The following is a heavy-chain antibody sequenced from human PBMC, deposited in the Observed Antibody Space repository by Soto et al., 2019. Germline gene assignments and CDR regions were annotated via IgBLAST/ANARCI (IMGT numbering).Heavy chain of an antibody. D-gene: IGHD3-22*01. J-gene: IGHJ3*02. CDR1: GFTVSSNY. CDR2: IYSGGNT. CDR3: ARDSFTTGREWGDAFDI. Sequence: GGSLRLSCAASGFTVSSNYMSWVRQAPGKGLEWVSAIYSGGNTYYADSVKGRFTISRDNSKNTLYLQMNSLRPKDTAVYYCARDSFTTGREWGDAFDIWGQGTMVTVSS. V-gene: IGHV3-53*01.